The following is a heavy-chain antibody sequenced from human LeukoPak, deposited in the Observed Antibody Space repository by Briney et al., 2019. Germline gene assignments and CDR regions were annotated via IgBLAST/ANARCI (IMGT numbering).Heavy chain of an antibody. CDR2: IKKDGSEQ. CDR1: GFIFSGYW. D-gene: IGHD5-18*01. CDR3: ARSGDTGYRPQGP. Sequence: WGSLRLSCAASGFIFSGYWMTWVRQAPGKGLEWVANIKKDGSEQKYVDSVKGRFTISRDNARNTLYLQMNSLRAEDTAVYYCARSGDTGYRPQGPWGQGTLVTVSS. V-gene: IGHV3-7*01. J-gene: IGHJ5*02.